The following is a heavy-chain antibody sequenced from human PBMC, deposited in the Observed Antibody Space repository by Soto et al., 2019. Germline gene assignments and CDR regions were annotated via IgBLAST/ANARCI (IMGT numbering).Heavy chain of an antibody. J-gene: IGHJ6*02. Sequence: QVQLVQSGAEVKKPGASVKVYCKAFGYTFSIYYIHWVRQAPGPGLEWMGVINTSGGSTTYAQKFQGRVTMTMDTSTSTVFMELSSLRSEDTAVYYCARGGRHSNYYFYYGMDVWGQGTTVTVSS. V-gene: IGHV1-46*01. CDR1: GYTFSIYY. CDR3: ARGGRHSNYYFYYGMDV. D-gene: IGHD6-25*01. CDR2: INTSGGST.